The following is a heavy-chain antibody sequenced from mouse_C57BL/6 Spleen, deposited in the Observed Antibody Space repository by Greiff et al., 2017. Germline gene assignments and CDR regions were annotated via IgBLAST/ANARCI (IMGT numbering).Heavy chain of an antibody. CDR3: TRRSYDGYYAFDY. CDR2: ISSGGDYI. Sequence: EVQLVESGEGLVKPGGSLKLSCAASGFTFSSYAMSSVRQTPEKRLEWVAYISSGGDYIYYADTVKGRFTISRDNARNTLYLQMSSLKSEDTAMYYGTRRSYDGYYAFDYWGQGTTLTVSS. V-gene: IGHV5-9-1*02. J-gene: IGHJ2*01. D-gene: IGHD2-3*01. CDR1: GFTFSSYA.